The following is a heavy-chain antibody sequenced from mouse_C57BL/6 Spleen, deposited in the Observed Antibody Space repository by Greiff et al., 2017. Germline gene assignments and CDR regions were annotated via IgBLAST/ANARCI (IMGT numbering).Heavy chain of an antibody. CDR1: GYSITSGYY. V-gene: IGHV3-6*01. D-gene: IGHD2-4*01. CDR2: ISYDGSN. Sequence: EVKLMESGPGLVKPSQSLSLTCSVTGYSITSGYYWNWIRQFPGNKLEWMGYISYDGSNNYNPSLKNRISITRDTSKNQFFLKLNSVTTEDTATYYCAREDYDYDGYYFDYWGQSTTLTVAS. J-gene: IGHJ2*01. CDR3: AREDYDYDGYYFDY.